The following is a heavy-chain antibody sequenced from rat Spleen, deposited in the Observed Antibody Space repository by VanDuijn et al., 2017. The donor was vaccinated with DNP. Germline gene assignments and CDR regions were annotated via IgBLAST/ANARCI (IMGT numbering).Heavy chain of an antibody. CDR2: ISYDGSRI. Sequence: EVRLVESGGGLVQPGRSLKLSCAASGFTFSDYYMAWVRQAPTKGLEWVGTISYDGSRIYYRDSVKGRFTISRDNAKRILDLQMDSLRSEDAATYYCARPDYWGQGVMVTVSS. V-gene: IGHV5-7*01. CDR3: ARPDY. J-gene: IGHJ2*01. CDR1: GFTFSDYY.